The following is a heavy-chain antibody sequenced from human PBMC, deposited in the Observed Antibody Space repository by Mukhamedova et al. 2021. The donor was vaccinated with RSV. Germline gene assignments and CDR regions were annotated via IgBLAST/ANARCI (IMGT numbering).Heavy chain of an antibody. CDR2: FSGTGTTT. J-gene: IGHJ6*02. CDR1: YY. D-gene: IGHD1-1*01. V-gene: IGHV3-11*01. CDR3: ARDLTARTAGYGLAV. Sequence: YYMTWIRQAPGKGLEWVAYFSGTGTTTYYADSVRGRFTISRDNAKKSVYLQMNSLRAEDTAVYYCARDLTARTAGYGLAVWGQGT.